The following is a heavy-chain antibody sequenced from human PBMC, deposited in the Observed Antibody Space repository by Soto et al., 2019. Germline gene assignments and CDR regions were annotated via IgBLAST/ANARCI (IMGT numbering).Heavy chain of an antibody. CDR1: GYTLTELS. CDR3: ATVGVSYYYGSGSMDAFDI. J-gene: IGHJ3*02. V-gene: IGHV1-24*01. Sequence: ASVKVSCKVSGYTLTELSMHWVRQAPGKGLEWMGGFDPEDGETIYAQKFQGRVTMTEDTSTDTAYMELSSLRSEDTAVYYCATVGVSYYYGSGSMDAFDIWGQGTMVTVSS. D-gene: IGHD3-10*01. CDR2: FDPEDGET.